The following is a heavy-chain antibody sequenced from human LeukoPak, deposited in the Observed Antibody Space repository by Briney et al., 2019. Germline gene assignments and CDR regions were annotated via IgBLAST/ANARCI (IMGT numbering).Heavy chain of an antibody. CDR3: ARTPRVVVADTTGYYGMDV. Sequence: SETLSLTCAVYGGSFSGYYWSWIRQPPGKGLEWIGEINHSGSTNYNPSLKSRVTISVDTSKNQFSLKLSSVTAADTAVYYCARTPRVVVADTTGYYGMDVWGQGTTVTVSS. D-gene: IGHD2-15*01. J-gene: IGHJ6*02. CDR2: INHSGST. V-gene: IGHV4-34*01. CDR1: GGSFSGYY.